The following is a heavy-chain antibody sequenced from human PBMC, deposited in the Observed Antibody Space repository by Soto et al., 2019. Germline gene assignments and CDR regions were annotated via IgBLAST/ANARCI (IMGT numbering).Heavy chain of an antibody. CDR2: LYPGPGT. J-gene: IGHJ3*01. Sequence: EEQLVESGGGLVRPGGSLRLSCAVSGFSVSTNFMNWVRQAPGKEPQWVAVLYPGPGTYYADSVKGRFIISRDDSTNTLFLHLTNMRAEDTAVYYCASKCGCDCSNDFPLWSQGTMVTVSS. V-gene: IGHV3-66*01. D-gene: IGHD2-21*01. CDR1: GFSVSTNF. CDR3: ASKCGCDCSNDFPL.